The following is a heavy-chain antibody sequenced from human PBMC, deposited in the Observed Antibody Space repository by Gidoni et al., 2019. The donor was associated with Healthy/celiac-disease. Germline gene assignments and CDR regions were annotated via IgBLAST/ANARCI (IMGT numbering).Heavy chain of an antibody. CDR1: GGTFSSSA. D-gene: IGHD4-17*01. Sequence: QVQLVQSGAEVKKPGSSVKVSCKASGGTFSSSAISWVRQAPGQGLEGMGRIIPILGIANYAQKFQGRVTITADKSTSTAYMELSSLRSEDTAVYDCARDPTVTTPGYWGQGTLVTVSS. V-gene: IGHV1-69*04. CDR2: IIPILGIA. J-gene: IGHJ4*02. CDR3: ARDPTVTTPGY.